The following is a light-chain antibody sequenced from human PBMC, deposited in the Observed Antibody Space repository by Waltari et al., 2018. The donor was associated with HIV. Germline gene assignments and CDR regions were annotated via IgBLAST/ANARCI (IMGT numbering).Light chain of an antibody. CDR3: AAWDDSLNGLV. V-gene: IGLV1-44*01. Sequence: QSVLTQPPSASGTPGPRVTISCSGSSSNIGSNTVKWYQQLPGTAPKLLIYSNNQRPSGVPDRFSGSKSGTSASLVISGLQSEDEADYYCAAWDDSLNGLVFGTGTKVTVL. CDR2: SNN. J-gene: IGLJ1*01. CDR1: SSNIGSNT.